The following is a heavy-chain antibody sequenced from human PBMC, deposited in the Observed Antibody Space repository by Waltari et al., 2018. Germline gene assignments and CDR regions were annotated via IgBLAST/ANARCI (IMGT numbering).Heavy chain of an antibody. CDR2: IRYDASDI. D-gene: IGHD1-1*01. J-gene: IGHJ3*02. CDR3: AKVGVGLTTWYAFDI. V-gene: IGHV3-30*02. CDR1: GFTFSDYG. Sequence: QVHLVESGGGVVQPWGSLRLSCAASGFTFSDYGMHWVRQAPGKGLEWVAFIRYDASDIYYRDSVKGRFTISRDNSKNTLFLQMSSLRAEDTAVYYCAKVGVGLTTWYAFDIWGQGTMVTVSS.